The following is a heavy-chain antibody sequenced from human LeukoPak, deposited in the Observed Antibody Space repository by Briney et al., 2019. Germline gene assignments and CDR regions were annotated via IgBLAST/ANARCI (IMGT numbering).Heavy chain of an antibody. CDR2: IYYSGSP. Sequence: PSETLSLTCTVSGGSISSYYWSWIRQPPGKGLEWIGYIYYSGSPNYNPSLKSRVTISVDTSKNQFSLKLSSVTAADTAAYYCARDPSLFSRYNWSDIPYHYGMDVWGQGTTVTVSS. V-gene: IGHV4-59*12. CDR1: GGSISSYY. CDR3: ARDPSLFSRYNWSDIPYHYGMDV. D-gene: IGHD1-20*01. J-gene: IGHJ6*02.